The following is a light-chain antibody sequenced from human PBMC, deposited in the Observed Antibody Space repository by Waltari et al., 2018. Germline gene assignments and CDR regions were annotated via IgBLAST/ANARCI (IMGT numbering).Light chain of an antibody. V-gene: IGLV3-19*01. CDR2: GKN. CDR3: NCRDSSGKPNWV. Sequence: SSELTQDPAVSVALGQTVRITCQGDSLKTFYTSWYQQKPGQAPVLVFYGKNNRPSGIPARFSGSRSGNTASLTITGAQAEDETDYYCNCRDSSGKPNWVFGGGTKLTVL. J-gene: IGLJ3*02. CDR1: SLKTFY.